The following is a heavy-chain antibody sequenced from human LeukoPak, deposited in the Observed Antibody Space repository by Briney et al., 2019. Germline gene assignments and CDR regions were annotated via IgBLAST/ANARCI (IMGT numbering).Heavy chain of an antibody. D-gene: IGHD1-26*01. Sequence: GESLKISCKGSGYSFTNYWIGWVRQMPGKGLEWMGIIYPGDSDTRYSPSFQGQVTIPADKSISTAYLQWSSLKASDTAMYYCATHSGSYFYYFDNWGQGTLVTVSS. CDR2: IYPGDSDT. CDR3: ATHSGSYFYYFDN. CDR1: GYSFTNYW. J-gene: IGHJ4*02. V-gene: IGHV5-51*01.